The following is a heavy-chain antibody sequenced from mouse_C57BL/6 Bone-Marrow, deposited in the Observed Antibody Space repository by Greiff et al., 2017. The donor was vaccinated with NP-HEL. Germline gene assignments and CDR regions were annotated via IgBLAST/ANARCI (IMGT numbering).Heavy chain of an antibody. V-gene: IGHV14-3*01. J-gene: IGHJ3*01. Sequence: EVMLVESVAELVRPGASVKLSCTASGFNIKNTYMHWVKQRPEQGLEWIGRIDPANGNTKYAAKFQGKATITADTSSNAAYLQLSSLTSEDTAIYYCARCLLSAWFAYWGQGTLVTVSA. CDR2: IDPANGNT. CDR1: GFNIKNTY. CDR3: ARCLLSAWFAY. D-gene: IGHD1-1*01.